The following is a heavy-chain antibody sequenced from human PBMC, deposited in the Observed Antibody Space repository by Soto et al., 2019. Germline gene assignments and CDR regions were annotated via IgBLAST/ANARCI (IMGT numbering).Heavy chain of an antibody. Sequence: GGSLRLSCAASGFTFSSYGMHWVRQAPGKGLEWVAVISYDGSNKYYADSVKGRFTISRDNSKNTLYLQMNSLRAEDTAVYYCAKDLRGLDYYFDYWGQGTLVTVSS. V-gene: IGHV3-30*18. D-gene: IGHD1-1*01. CDR2: ISYDGSNK. CDR1: GFTFSSYG. CDR3: AKDLRGLDYYFDY. J-gene: IGHJ4*02.